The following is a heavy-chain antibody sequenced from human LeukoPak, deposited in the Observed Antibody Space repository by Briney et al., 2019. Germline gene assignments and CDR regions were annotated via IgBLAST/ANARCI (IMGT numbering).Heavy chain of an antibody. Sequence: ASVKVSCMASGYTFTGNYIHWVRQAPGQGLEWMGWINPNTGGTKYAQRLQGRVTMTRDTSISTAYMELTWLKSDDTAVYYCARDSATAAAAELDYWGQGTLVTVSS. D-gene: IGHD6-13*01. CDR3: ARDSATAAAAELDY. J-gene: IGHJ4*02. CDR2: INPNTGGT. V-gene: IGHV1-2*02. CDR1: GYTFTGNY.